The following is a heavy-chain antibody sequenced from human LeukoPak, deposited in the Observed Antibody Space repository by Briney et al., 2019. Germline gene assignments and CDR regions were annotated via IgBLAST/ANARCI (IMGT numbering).Heavy chain of an antibody. CDR2: IRGDGIVT. CDR3: ARASPADFNL. V-gene: IGHV3-74*01. CDR1: EFTFSNYW. J-gene: IGHJ2*01. Sequence: PEGSLRLSCVASEFTFSNYWIHWVRHAPGKGLVWVSRIRGDGIVTNYADSVEGRFTVSRDNAKNTVHLQMNSLRDDDTAVYYCARASPADFNLWGRGTLVTVSS.